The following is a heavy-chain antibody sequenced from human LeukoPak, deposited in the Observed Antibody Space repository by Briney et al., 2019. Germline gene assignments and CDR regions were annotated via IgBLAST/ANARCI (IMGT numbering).Heavy chain of an antibody. D-gene: IGHD1-1*01. CDR2: IYFGGNTI. V-gene: IGHV3-33*08. CDR3: ARDLRKNCYFDY. Sequence: GVSLRLSCAASGFTFSTYAMHWVRQAPGKGLEWVAIIYFGGNTIYYADSMKGRFNISRDNSKNKLYLQMNGLRAEDTAVYYCARDLRKNCYFDYWGQGTLVTV. J-gene: IGHJ4*02. CDR1: GFTFSTYA.